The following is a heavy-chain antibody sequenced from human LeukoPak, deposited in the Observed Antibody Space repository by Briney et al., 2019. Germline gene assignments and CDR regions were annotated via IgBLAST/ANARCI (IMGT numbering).Heavy chain of an antibody. D-gene: IGHD3-22*01. V-gene: IGHV3-15*01. CDR1: GFTFSSFA. CDR2: IKSKTDGGTT. J-gene: IGHJ4*02. CDR3: TTGSSMIVVVTPPFDY. Sequence: GRSLRLSCAASGFTFSSFAMHWVRQAPGKGLEWVGRIKSKTDGGTTDYAAPVKGRFTISRDDSKNTLYLQMNSLKTEDTAVYYCTTGSSMIVVVTPPFDYWGQGTLVTVSS.